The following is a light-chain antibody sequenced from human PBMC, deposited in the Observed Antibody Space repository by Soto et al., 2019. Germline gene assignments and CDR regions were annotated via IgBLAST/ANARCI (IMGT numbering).Light chain of an antibody. CDR3: QQYNNWWT. Sequence: EIVLTQSPATLSLSPGERATLSCRASQSVDNYLVWYQQKPGQAPTLLIYDAPNRATGIPARFSGSGSGTEFTLTISSLEPEDFAVYYCQQYNNWWTFGQGTKVDIK. V-gene: IGKV3-11*01. CDR1: QSVDNY. CDR2: DAP. J-gene: IGKJ1*01.